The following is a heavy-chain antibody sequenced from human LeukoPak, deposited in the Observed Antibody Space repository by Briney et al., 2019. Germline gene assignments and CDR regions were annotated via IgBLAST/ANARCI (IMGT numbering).Heavy chain of an antibody. V-gene: IGHV1-18*04. CDR1: GYTFTSYG. J-gene: IGHJ5*02. D-gene: IGHD2-2*01. CDR3: ARRRRNCSSTSCYFWFDP. CDR2: ISAYNGNT. Sequence: ASVEVSCKASGYTFTSYGISWVRQAPGQGLEWMGWISAYNGNTNYAQKLQGRVTMTTDTSTSTAYMELRSLRSDDTAVYCCARRRRNCSSTSCYFWFDPWGQGTLVTVSS.